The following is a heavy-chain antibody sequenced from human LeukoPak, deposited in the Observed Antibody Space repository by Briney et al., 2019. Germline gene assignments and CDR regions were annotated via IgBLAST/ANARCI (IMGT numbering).Heavy chain of an antibody. CDR3: ASKSWDHGELRFDY. CDR1: GGSISGYY. CDR2: IYYSGST. Sequence: PSETLSLTCTVSGGSISGYYWIWIRQPPGKGLEWIGYIYYSGSTNYNPSLRSRITISVDTSKNQFSLKLSSVTAADTAVYYCASKSWDHGELRFDYWGQGALVTVSS. D-gene: IGHD4-17*01. V-gene: IGHV4-59*01. J-gene: IGHJ4*02.